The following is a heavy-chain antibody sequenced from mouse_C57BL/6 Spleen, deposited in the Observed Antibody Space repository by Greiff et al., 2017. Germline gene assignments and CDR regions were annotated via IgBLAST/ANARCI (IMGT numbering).Heavy chain of an antibody. J-gene: IGHJ4*01. Sequence: QVQLQQSGPELVKPGASVKISCKASGYTFTDYYINWVKQRPGQGLEWIGWIFPGSGSTYYNEKFKGKATLTVDKSSSTAYMLLNSLTSEDSAVYFCAKEAMDYWGQGTSVTVSS. CDR3: AKEAMDY. CDR2: IFPGSGST. CDR1: GYTFTDYY. V-gene: IGHV1-75*01.